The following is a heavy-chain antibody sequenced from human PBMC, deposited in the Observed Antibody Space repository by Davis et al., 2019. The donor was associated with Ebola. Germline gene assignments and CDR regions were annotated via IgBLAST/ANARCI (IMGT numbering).Heavy chain of an antibody. J-gene: IGHJ6*04. V-gene: IGHV3-53*01. CDR1: GFTVSSNY. D-gene: IGHD4-11*01. Sequence: PGGSLRLSCAASGFTVSSNYMSWVRQAPGKGLEWVSVIYSGGSTYYADSVKGRFTISRDNSKNTLYLQMNSLRAEDTAVYYCARVGTTVTHYYGMDVWGKGITVTVSS. CDR3: ARVGTTVTHYYGMDV. CDR2: IYSGGST.